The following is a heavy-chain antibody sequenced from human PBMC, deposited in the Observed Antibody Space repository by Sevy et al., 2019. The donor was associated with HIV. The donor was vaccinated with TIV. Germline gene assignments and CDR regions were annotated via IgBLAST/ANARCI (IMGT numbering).Heavy chain of an antibody. CDR3: TRVEGAADWGMDV. J-gene: IGHJ6*02. V-gene: IGHV3-49*04. Sequence: GGSLRLSCSPSGFIFGDYTVSWVRQAPGKGLEWIAFFRGKRNGETKEYAESVRGRFTISRDDSKSIAYLQMNSLKTEDTAVYYCTRVEGAADWGMDVWGQGTTVTVSS. CDR2: FRGKRNGETK. CDR1: GFIFGDYT. D-gene: IGHD1-26*01.